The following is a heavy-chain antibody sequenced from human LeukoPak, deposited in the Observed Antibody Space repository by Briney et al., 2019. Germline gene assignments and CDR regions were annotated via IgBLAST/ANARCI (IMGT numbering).Heavy chain of an antibody. CDR1: GFTFINYG. V-gene: IGHV3-30*02. D-gene: IGHD2-15*01. J-gene: IGHJ4*02. Sequence: PGGSLRLSCAASGFTFINYGMHWVRQAPGKGLEWVAFIRSDGSNKYYADSVKGRSTISRDNSKNTLYLQMNSLRAEDTAVYYCARGGCSGGSCLDYWGQGTLVTVSS. CDR3: ARGGCSGGSCLDY. CDR2: IRSDGSNK.